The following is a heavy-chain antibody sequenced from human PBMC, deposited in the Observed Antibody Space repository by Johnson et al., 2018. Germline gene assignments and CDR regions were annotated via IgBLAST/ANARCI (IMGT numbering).Heavy chain of an antibody. CDR2: ISYDGKNK. Sequence: QVQLVESGGGAVQPGRSLRLSCEASGFIFSDYVMHWVRQAPGKGLEWVAVISYDGKNKYYMDSVKGRFTLSRDNSKSTIYLQMNSLNNEDTAVYYCARDRKGILSVAGSACDIWGRGTMVTVSS. CDR1: GFIFSDYV. V-gene: IGHV3-30*03. CDR3: ARDRKGILSVAGSACDI. D-gene: IGHD6-19*01. J-gene: IGHJ3*02.